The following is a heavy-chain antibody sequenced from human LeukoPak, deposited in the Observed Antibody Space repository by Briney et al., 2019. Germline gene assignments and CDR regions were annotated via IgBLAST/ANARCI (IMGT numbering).Heavy chain of an antibody. Sequence: GGSLRLSCAASGFTLSSYAMSWVRQAPGKGLEWVSGISGSGGSTNSADSVKGRFTISRDNSRNTLYLQMNSLRAEDTAVYYCAKGGWLQFRAFDIWGQGTMVTVSS. CDR2: ISGSGGST. D-gene: IGHD5-24*01. J-gene: IGHJ3*02. V-gene: IGHV3-23*01. CDR1: GFTLSSYA. CDR3: AKGGWLQFRAFDI.